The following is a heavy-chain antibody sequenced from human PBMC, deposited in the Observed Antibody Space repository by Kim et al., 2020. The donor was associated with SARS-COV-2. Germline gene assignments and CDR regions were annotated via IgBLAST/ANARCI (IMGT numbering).Heavy chain of an antibody. J-gene: IGHJ2*01. V-gene: IGHV4-39*01. Sequence: SETLSLTCTVSGASISSSSYYWGWIRQPPGKGLEWIGRIYYSGSTYYNPSLNSRVTISVDTSKNQFSLKLSSVTAADTAVYYCARPWDSDYGDNWYFDLWRRGTLVTVSS. CDR1: GASISSSSYY. CDR2: IYYSGST. CDR3: ARPWDSDYGDNWYFDL. D-gene: IGHD4-17*01.